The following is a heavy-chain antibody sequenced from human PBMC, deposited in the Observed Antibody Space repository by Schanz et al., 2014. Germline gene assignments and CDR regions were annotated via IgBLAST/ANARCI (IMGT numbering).Heavy chain of an antibody. Sequence: EVQVVESGGGLVQPGGSLRLSCAASGFTFSSHWMHWVRQDPGKGLVWVARINSVGSNTDYADSVTGRFTISRDNAKNTLYLQMNTLRAEDTAVYYCARKMKLGVYGGKGHDSLDIWGQGTTVTVSS. CDR2: INSVGSNT. CDR1: GFTFSSHW. V-gene: IGHV3-74*01. D-gene: IGHD4-17*01. CDR3: ARKMKLGVYGGKGHDSLDI. J-gene: IGHJ3*02.